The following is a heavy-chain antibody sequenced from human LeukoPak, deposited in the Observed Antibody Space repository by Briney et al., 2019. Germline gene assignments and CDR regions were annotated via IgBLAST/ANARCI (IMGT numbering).Heavy chain of an antibody. V-gene: IGHV3-23*01. D-gene: IGHD6-19*01. CDR3: AKGEQWLVLYFQH. Sequence: PGWTLRLPCAVSGFTFSSYAMSGVLQAPGKGLEWVAAISGSGGGTDYADSVKGRFTISRDNSKNTLYLQMNSLRAEDTAVYYCAKGEQWLVLYFQHWGQGTLVPVSS. CDR2: ISGSGGGT. CDR1: GFTFSSYA. J-gene: IGHJ1*01.